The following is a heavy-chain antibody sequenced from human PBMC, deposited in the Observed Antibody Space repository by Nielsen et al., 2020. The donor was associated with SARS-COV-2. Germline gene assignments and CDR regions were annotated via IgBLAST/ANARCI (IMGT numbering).Heavy chain of an antibody. V-gene: IGHV4-59*01. CDR3: ARWDSYGFYYFDY. Sequence: SETLSLTCAVYGGSISSYYWSWIRQPPGKGLEWIGYIYYSGSTNYNPSLKSRVTISVDTSKNQFSLKLSSVTAADTAVYYCARWDSYGFYYFDYWGQGTLVTVSS. J-gene: IGHJ4*02. D-gene: IGHD5-18*01. CDR1: GGSISSYY. CDR2: IYYSGST.